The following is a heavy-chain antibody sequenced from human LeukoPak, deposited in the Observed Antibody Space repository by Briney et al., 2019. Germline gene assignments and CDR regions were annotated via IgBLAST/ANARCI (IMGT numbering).Heavy chain of an antibody. CDR2: IRSKANTYAA. V-gene: IGHV3-73*01. Sequence: GGSLRLSCAASGFTFSDSAMHWVRQASGTGLEWVARIRSKANTYAASYAASVKGRFTISRDDSKNTASLQMNSLKTEDTAVYYCMARGDSYGLFDYWGHGILVTVSS. CDR1: GFTFSDSA. J-gene: IGHJ4*01. CDR3: MARGDSYGLFDY. D-gene: IGHD5-18*01.